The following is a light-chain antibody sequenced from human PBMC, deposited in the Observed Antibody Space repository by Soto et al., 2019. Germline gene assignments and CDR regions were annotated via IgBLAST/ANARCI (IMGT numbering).Light chain of an antibody. CDR3: QQYNNWLIT. V-gene: IGKV3-15*01. CDR2: GAP. CDR1: ENVRTK. J-gene: IGKJ5*01. Sequence: EIVMTQSPAILSVSPGEGATLSCRASENVRTKVGWYQQKAGQAPRLLIYGAPTRATGIPARFSGSGSGTEFTLTISSLQSEDFAVYYCQQYNNWLITFGQGTRLEIK.